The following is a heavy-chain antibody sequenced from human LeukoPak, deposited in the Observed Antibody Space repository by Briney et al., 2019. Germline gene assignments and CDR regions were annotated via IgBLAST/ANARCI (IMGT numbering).Heavy chain of an antibody. V-gene: IGHV3-23*01. CDR3: LRDPSAMSKV. CDR1: GFTFSSYT. CDR2: ISDGGGNT. Sequence: GGSLRLSCAASGFTFSSYTMSWVRQAPGKGLEWVSGISDGGGNTYYADSVKGRFTIFRDNSKNTLYLQMNTLRAEDTAVYYCLRDPSAMSKVWGQGTTVTVSS. J-gene: IGHJ6*02. D-gene: IGHD2-2*01.